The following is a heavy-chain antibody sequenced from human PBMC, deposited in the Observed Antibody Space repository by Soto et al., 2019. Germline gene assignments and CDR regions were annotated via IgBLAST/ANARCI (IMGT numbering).Heavy chain of an antibody. CDR2: IYYSGST. Sequence: QLQLQESGPGLVKPSETLSLTCTVSGGSISSSSYYWGWIRQPPGKGLEWIGSIYYSGSTYYNPALTSLATISAATSKNQFALKLRAVTAADPAVYYWAGRNRSGSSNWFDPWGQGTLVTVSS. D-gene: IGHD3-10*01. V-gene: IGHV4-39*01. CDR3: AGRNRSGSSNWFDP. J-gene: IGHJ5*02. CDR1: GGSISSSSYY.